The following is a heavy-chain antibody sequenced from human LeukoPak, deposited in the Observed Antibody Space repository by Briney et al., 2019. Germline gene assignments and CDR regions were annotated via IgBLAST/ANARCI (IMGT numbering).Heavy chain of an antibody. D-gene: IGHD3-22*01. J-gene: IGHJ4*02. CDR1: GYSSTSYR. CDR2: IYPGDSDT. CDR3: ATRTSGYYYFDY. V-gene: IGHV5-51*01. Sequence: GESLKISCKCSGYSSTSYRIAWVRQMPGKGLEWMGIIYPGDSDTRYSPSFQGQVTISADKSISTAYLQWSSLKASDTAMYYCATRTSGYYYFDYWGQGTLVTVSS.